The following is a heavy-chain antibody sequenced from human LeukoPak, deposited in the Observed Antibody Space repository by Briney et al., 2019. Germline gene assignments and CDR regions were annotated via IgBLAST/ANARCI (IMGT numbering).Heavy chain of an antibody. D-gene: IGHD1-26*01. J-gene: IGHJ3*02. CDR3: ARDHLREGATGASEI. CDR1: TFTFSNYW. V-gene: IGHV3-7*05. CDR2: IKQDGGEK. Sequence: GGSLRLSCAASTFTFSNYWMSWVRQAPGKGLEWVANIKQDGGEKNYVDSVKGRFTISRDNAKNSLYLQMNSLRVEDMAVYHCARDHLREGATGASEIWGQGTMVTVSS.